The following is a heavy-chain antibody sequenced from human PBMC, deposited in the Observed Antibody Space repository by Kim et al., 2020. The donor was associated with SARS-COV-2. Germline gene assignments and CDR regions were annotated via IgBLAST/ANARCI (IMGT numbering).Heavy chain of an antibody. CDR3: ARVAWDSILTGYDS. J-gene: IGHJ4*02. V-gene: IGHV4-4*02. Sequence: SETLSLTCAVSGGSISSGNWWTWVRQSPGKGLEWIGESSESGTTNYNPSLKSRVTISVDKSKNQFSLNLSSVTAADTAVYFCARVAWDSILTGYDSWGPGILVSVSS. D-gene: IGHD3-9*01. CDR1: GGSISSGNW. CDR2: SSESGTT.